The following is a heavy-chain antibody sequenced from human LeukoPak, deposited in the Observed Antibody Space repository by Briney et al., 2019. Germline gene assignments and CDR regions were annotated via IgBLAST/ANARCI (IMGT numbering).Heavy chain of an antibody. CDR1: GFTFSSYS. CDR3: TREPGGVLADLDY. V-gene: IGHV3-21*01. J-gene: IGHJ4*02. Sequence: PGGSLRLPCAASGFTFSSYSMNWVRQAPGKGLEWVSSISSSSSYIYYADSVKGRFTISRDNAKNSLYLQMNSLRAEDTAVYYCTREPGGVLADLDYWGQGTLVTVSS. CDR2: ISSSSSYI. D-gene: IGHD2-2*01.